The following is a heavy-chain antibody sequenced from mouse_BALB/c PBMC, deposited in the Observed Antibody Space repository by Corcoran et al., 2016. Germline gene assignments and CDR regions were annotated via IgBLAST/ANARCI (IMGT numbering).Heavy chain of an antibody. CDR3: GSIDYDYAWFAY. CDR2: IDPENGNT. J-gene: IGHJ3*01. CDR1: GFNIKDYY. D-gene: IGHD2-4*01. Sequence: EVQLQQSGAELVRPGALVKLSCKASGFNIKDYYMHWVKQRPEQGLEWIGWIDPENGNTIYDPKFQGKASITADTSSNTAYLQLSSLTSEDTAVYYCGSIDYDYAWFAYWGQGTLVTVSA. V-gene: IGHV14-1*02.